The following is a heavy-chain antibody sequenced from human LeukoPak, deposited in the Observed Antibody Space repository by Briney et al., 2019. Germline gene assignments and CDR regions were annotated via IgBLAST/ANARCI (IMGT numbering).Heavy chain of an antibody. Sequence: GGSLRLFCGASGFTFTSHWMSWVRQAPGKGLEWVANINQDGNEKYYVESVKGRFIISRDNAKNTLYLQMNSLRAEDTAVYYCARGFYDGVNWFDPWGQGTLVTVSS. V-gene: IGHV3-7*01. J-gene: IGHJ5*02. D-gene: IGHD5/OR15-5a*01. CDR3: ARGFYDGVNWFDP. CDR1: GFTFTSHW. CDR2: INQDGNEK.